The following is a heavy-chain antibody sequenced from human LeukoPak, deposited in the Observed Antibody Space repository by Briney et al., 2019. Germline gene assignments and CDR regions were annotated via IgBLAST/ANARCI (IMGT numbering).Heavy chain of an antibody. Sequence: GGSLRLSCAASGFTFSSYAMSWVRQAPGKGLEWVSAISGSGGSTYHADSVKGRFTISRDNSKNTLYLQMNSLRAEDTAVYYCAKGGGYSSGWYLVDYWGQGTLVTVSS. D-gene: IGHD6-19*01. V-gene: IGHV3-23*01. CDR2: ISGSGGST. CDR1: GFTFSSYA. CDR3: AKGGGYSSGWYLVDY. J-gene: IGHJ4*02.